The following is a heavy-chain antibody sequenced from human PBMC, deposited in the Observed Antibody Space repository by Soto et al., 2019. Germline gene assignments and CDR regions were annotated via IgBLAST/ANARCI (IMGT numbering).Heavy chain of an antibody. CDR3: ARTTRYALYAFDI. V-gene: IGHV3-33*01. Sequence: GGSLRLSCAASGFTFSSYGMHWVRQAPGKGLEWVAVIWYDGSNKYYADSVKGRFTISRDNSKNTLYLQMNSLRAEDTAVYYCARTTRYALYAFDIWGQGTMVTVSS. D-gene: IGHD3-16*01. CDR1: GFTFSSYG. J-gene: IGHJ3*02. CDR2: IWYDGSNK.